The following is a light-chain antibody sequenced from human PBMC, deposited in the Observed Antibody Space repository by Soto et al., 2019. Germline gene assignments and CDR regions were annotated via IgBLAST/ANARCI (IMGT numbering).Light chain of an antibody. Sequence: EIVLTQSPGTLYLSPGERATLSCRASQSVSSSYLAWYQQKPGQAPRLLIDGASSRATGRPDRFSGSGSGTDFTLTISSLEPEDVAVYSCQQYGSSPRTFGQGTKLEIK. V-gene: IGKV3-20*01. J-gene: IGKJ2*01. CDR2: GAS. CDR3: QQYGSSPRT. CDR1: QSVSSSY.